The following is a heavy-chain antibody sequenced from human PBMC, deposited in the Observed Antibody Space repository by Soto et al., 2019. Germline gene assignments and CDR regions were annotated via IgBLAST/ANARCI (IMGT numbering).Heavy chain of an antibody. J-gene: IGHJ3*02. Sequence: PWGSLRLSCVASGFTFSAHSMNWVRQAPGKGLEWVSHVSIGSSALYYADSVKGRFTIFREDAKNSLYLQMNSLRDEDTAVYYCARVQRYKWKWDVFDIWGQGTVVTVSS. CDR3: ARVQRYKWKWDVFDI. CDR1: GFTFSAHS. V-gene: IGHV3-48*02. D-gene: IGHD1-1*01. CDR2: VSIGSSAL.